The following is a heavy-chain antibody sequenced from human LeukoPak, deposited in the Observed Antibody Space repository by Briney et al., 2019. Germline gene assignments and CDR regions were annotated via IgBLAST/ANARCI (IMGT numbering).Heavy chain of an antibody. V-gene: IGHV4-4*07. J-gene: IGHJ4*02. CDR2: IYAAET. Sequence: PSETLSLTCNVSGASISDYYWSWIRQSAGKGLEWIGRIYAAETDFNPSLKSRLTMLIDTSKNQFSLKLRSVTAADTAVYYCARHQGWLQWEYWGQGTLVTVSS. D-gene: IGHD5-24*01. CDR1: GASISDYY. CDR3: ARHQGWLQWEY.